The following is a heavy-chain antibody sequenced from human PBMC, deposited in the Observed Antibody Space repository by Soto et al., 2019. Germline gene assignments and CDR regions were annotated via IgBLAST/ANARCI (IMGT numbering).Heavy chain of an antibody. J-gene: IGHJ4*02. CDR1: GASMTTVGYY. CDR3: TRGDY. Sequence: QVPLQESGPGLVKPSQTLSLTCTVSGASMTTVGYYWPWIRQHPGQGLEWIGFISYSGSTYYSSSLKGRVAISADTSKNQFSLKLNSVTAADTAVYYCTRGDYWGQGTLVTVSS. CDR2: ISYSGST. V-gene: IGHV4-31*03.